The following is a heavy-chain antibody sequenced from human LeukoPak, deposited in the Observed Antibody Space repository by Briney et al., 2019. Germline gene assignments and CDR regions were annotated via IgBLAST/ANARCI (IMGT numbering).Heavy chain of an antibody. Sequence: GGSLRLSCVASGLPIADFAMHWVRQAPGKGLEWVSLISGDGVSTFYTDSARGRFSISRDNTKNSLYLEMNSLRTEDTAMYYCAKESGKFDYWGQGTLVAVSS. V-gene: IGHV3-43*02. J-gene: IGHJ4*02. CDR3: AKESGKFDY. CDR2: ISGDGVST. CDR1: GLPIADFA.